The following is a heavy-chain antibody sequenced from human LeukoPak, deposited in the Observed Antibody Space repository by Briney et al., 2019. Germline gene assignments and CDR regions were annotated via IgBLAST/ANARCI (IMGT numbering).Heavy chain of an antibody. V-gene: IGHV4-38-2*02. CDR1: GYSISSGYY. CDR2: IYHSGST. Sequence: RASENLSLTCTVSGYSISSGYYWGWIRQPPGKVLEWIGSIYHSGSTYYNPSLKSRVTISVDTSKNQFSLKLSSVTASDTAVYYCARGSPEYYYDSSGWYFDYWGQGTLVTVSS. J-gene: IGHJ4*02. D-gene: IGHD3-22*01. CDR3: ARGSPEYYYDSSGWYFDY.